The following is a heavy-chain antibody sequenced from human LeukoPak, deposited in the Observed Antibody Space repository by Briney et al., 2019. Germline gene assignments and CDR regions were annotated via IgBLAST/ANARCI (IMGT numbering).Heavy chain of an antibody. Sequence: GGSLRLSCAASGFTFSSYGMHWVRQAPGKGLEWVAVISYDGSNKYYADSVKGRFTTSRDNSKNTLYLQMNSLRAEDTAVYYCAKSVTAIDYWGQGTLVTVSS. J-gene: IGHJ4*02. D-gene: IGHD2-21*02. CDR2: ISYDGSNK. CDR1: GFTFSSYG. V-gene: IGHV3-30*18. CDR3: AKSVTAIDY.